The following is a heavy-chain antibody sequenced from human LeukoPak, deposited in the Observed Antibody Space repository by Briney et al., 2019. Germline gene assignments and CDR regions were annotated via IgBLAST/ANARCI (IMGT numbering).Heavy chain of an antibody. CDR1: GFTFGSYA. D-gene: IGHD6-6*01. V-gene: IGHV3-23*01. CDR3: AKRKFSSSSNYFDY. CDR2: ISGSGGST. Sequence: GGSLRLSCAASGFTFGSYAMSWVRRAPGKGLEWVSAISGSGGSTYYTDSVKGRFTISRDNSKNTLYLQMNSLRAEDTAVYYCAKRKFSSSSNYFDYWGQGTLVTVSS. J-gene: IGHJ4*02.